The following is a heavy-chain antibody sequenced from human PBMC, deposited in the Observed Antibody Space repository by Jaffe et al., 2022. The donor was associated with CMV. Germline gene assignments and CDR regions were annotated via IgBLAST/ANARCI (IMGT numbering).Heavy chain of an antibody. CDR3: ARGGRYDFWSGPNSFDY. J-gene: IGHJ4*02. D-gene: IGHD3-3*01. CDR2: ISSSSSYI. Sequence: EVQLVESGGGLVKPGGSLRLSCAASGFTFSSYSMNWVRQAPGKGLEWVSSISSSSSYIYYADSVKGRFTISRDNAKNSLYLQMNSLRAEDTAVYYCARGGRYDFWSGPNSFDYWGQGTLVTVSS. CDR1: GFTFSSYS. V-gene: IGHV3-21*01.